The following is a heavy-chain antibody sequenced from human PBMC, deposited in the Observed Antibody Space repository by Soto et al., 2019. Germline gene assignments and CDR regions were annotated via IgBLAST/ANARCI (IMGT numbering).Heavy chain of an antibody. Sequence: SVKVSCKASGGTFSSYAISWARQAPGQGLEWMGGIIPIFGTANYAQKFQGRVTITADESTSTAYMELSSLRSEDTALYYCARAYYFDTSGSYYFDSWGQGTLVTVSS. CDR3: ARAYYFDTSGSYYFDS. CDR2: IIPIFGTA. V-gene: IGHV1-69*13. J-gene: IGHJ4*02. CDR1: GGTFSSYA. D-gene: IGHD3-22*01.